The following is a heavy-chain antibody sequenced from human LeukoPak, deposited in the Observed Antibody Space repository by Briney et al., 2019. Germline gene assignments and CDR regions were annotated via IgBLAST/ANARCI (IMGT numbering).Heavy chain of an antibody. CDR2: INPSGGST. CDR1: GYTFTSYY. D-gene: IGHD1-26*01. Sequence: ASVKVSCKASGYTFTSYYMHWVRQAPGQGLEWMGIINPSGGSTSYAQKFQGRVTMTRDMSTSTVYMELSSLRSEDTAVYYCARDDSASGSKPYDAFDIWGQGTMVTVSS. CDR3: ARDDSASGSKPYDAFDI. V-gene: IGHV1-46*01. J-gene: IGHJ3*02.